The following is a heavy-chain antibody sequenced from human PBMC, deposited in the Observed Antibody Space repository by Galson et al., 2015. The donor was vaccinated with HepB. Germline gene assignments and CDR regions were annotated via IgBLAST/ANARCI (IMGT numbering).Heavy chain of an antibody. D-gene: IGHD3-16*02. CDR3: AKAGKVGIYRYFYYYMDV. V-gene: IGHV3-30*18. J-gene: IGHJ6*03. CDR1: GFTFSSYW. CDR2: ISKDGSDK. Sequence: SLRLSCAASGFTFSSYWMYWVRQAPGKGLEWVAVISKDGSDKYYADSVKGRFTISRDNSNNTVYLEMNSLRAEDTAVYYCAKAGKVGIYRYFYYYMDVWGKGTTVTVSS.